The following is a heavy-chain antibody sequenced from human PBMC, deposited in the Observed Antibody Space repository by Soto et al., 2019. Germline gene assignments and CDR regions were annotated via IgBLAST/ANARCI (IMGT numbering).Heavy chain of an antibody. CDR3: AKDFHCSSTSCPFDY. CDR1: GFTFSSYG. J-gene: IGHJ4*02. CDR2: ISYDGSNK. Sequence: GGSLRLSCAASGFTFSSYGMHWVRQAPGKGLEWVAVISYDGSNKYYADSVKGRFTISRDNSKNTLYLQMNSLRAEDTAVYYCAKDFHCSSTSCPFDYWGQGTLVTVSS. D-gene: IGHD2-2*01. V-gene: IGHV3-30*18.